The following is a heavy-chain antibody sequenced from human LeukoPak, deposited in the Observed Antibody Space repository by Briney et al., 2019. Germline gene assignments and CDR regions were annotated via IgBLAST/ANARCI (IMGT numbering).Heavy chain of an antibody. V-gene: IGHV3-43*02. J-gene: IGHJ4*02. CDR1: GFTFDDYA. Sequence: GRSLRLSCAASGFTFDDYAMHWVRQAPGKGLEWVSLISGDGGSTYYADSVKGRFTISRDNSKNSLYLQMNSLRTEDTALYYCAKDGSSYYDSSGYLFDYWGQGTLVTVSS. CDR2: ISGDGGST. CDR3: AKDGSSYYDSSGYLFDY. D-gene: IGHD3-22*01.